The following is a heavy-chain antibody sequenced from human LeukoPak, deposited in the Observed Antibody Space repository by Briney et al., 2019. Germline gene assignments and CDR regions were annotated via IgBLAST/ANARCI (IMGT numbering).Heavy chain of an antibody. CDR1: GGSISSSSYY. Sequence: SETLSLTCTVSGGSISSSSYYWGWIRQPPGKGXEWIGSIYYSGSTYYNPSLKSRVTISVDTSKNQFSLKLSSVTAADTAVYYCARSAAGYFDYWGQGTLVTVSS. CDR2: IYYSGST. V-gene: IGHV4-39*01. J-gene: IGHJ4*02. CDR3: ARSAAGYFDY.